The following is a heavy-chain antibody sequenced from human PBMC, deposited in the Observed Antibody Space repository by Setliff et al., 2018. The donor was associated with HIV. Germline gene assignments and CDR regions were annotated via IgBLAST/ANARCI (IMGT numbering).Heavy chain of an antibody. CDR2: IYYSGST. J-gene: IGHJ4*02. V-gene: IGHV4-39*07. CDR1: GGSISSSSYY. D-gene: IGHD6-13*01. Sequence: SETLSLTCTVSGGSISSSSYYWGWIRQPPGKGLEWIGSIYYSGSTFYNPSLKSRVSIFVDTSKNQFSLKLSSVTAADTAVYYCARDVGLSYISSWLFYFDYWGQGTPVTVSS. CDR3: ARDVGLSYISSWLFYFDY.